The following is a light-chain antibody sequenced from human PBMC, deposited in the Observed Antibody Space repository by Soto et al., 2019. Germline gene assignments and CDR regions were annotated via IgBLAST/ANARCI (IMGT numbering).Light chain of an antibody. J-gene: IGLJ1*01. CDR1: SSDVGPYNY. V-gene: IGLV2-8*01. CDR3: SSYAGTNNLLYV. CDR2: EVS. Sequence: QSVLTQPPSASGSPGQSVTISCSGTSSDVGPYNYVSWYQQHPGKAPRLLIYEVSQRPSGVPDRFSGSKSANTASLTVSGLQPEDEADYYCSSYAGTNNLLYVFGTGTKVTVL.